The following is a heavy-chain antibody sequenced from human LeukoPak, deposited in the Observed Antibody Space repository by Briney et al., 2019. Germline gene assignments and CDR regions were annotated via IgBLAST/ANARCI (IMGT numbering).Heavy chain of an antibody. CDR3: ARDSSWYDY. V-gene: IGHV4-34*01. J-gene: IGHJ4*02. CDR1: GGSFSGYY. CDR2: INHSGST. D-gene: IGHD6-13*01. Sequence: SETLSLTCAVYGGSFSGYYWSWIRQPPGKGLEWIGEINHSGSTNYNPSLTSLKSRVTISVDTSKNQFSLKLSSVTAEDTAVYYCARDSSWYDYWGQGTLVTVSS.